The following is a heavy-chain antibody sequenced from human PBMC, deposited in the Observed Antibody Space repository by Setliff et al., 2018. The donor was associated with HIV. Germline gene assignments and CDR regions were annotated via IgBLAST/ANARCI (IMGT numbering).Heavy chain of an antibody. J-gene: IGHJ6*02. D-gene: IGHD5-18*01. Sequence: GASVKVSCKASGYTFTNFGISWVRQAPGQGPEWMGWISGCNGNTNYAEKFQGRVTMTWNTSTNTAYMELRSLTSDDTAVYYCARGRYNSRIDVWGQGTTVTVSS. CDR1: GYTFTNFG. CDR2: ISGCNGNT. CDR3: ARGRYNSRIDV. V-gene: IGHV1-18*01.